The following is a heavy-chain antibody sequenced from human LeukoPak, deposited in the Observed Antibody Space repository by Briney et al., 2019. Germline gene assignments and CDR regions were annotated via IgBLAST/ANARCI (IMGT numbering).Heavy chain of an antibody. J-gene: IGHJ4*02. D-gene: IGHD3-22*01. CDR2: IIPIFGTA. CDR1: GGTFSSYA. CDR3: ARPYDSSGHFDY. V-gene: IGHV1-69*05. Sequence: ASVKVSCKASGGTFSSYAISWVRQAPGQGLEWMGGIIPIFGTANYAQKLQGRVTMTTDTSTSTAYMELRSLRSDDTAVYYCARPYDSSGHFDYWGQGTLVTVSS.